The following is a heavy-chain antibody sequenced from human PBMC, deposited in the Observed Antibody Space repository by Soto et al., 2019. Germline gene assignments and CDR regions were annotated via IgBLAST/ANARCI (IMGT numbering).Heavy chain of an antibody. D-gene: IGHD3-22*01. V-gene: IGHV5-10-1*01. CDR2: IDPTDSYT. CDR1: GYSFTTYW. Sequence: PGESLKISCQASGYSFTTYWISWVRQMPGKGLECMGRIDPTDSYTDYGPSFEGHVTMSVDRSINIAYLEWSSLKASDSAMYYCARLTLDHYSSGYHIFDYWGLGNLVTVSS. CDR3: ARLTLDHYSSGYHIFDY. J-gene: IGHJ4*02.